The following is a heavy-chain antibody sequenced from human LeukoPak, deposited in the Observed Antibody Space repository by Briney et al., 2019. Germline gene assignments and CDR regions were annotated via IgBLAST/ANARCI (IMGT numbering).Heavy chain of an antibody. J-gene: IGHJ4*02. D-gene: IGHD3-3*01. CDR2: ISGTGGRA. CDR3: ARGLPYYDFWSGYYPDY. V-gene: IGHV3-23*01. CDR1: GFTFSSYA. Sequence: GGSLRLSCAASGFTFSSYAMSWVRQAPGKGLEWVSAISGTGGRAYYADSVKGRFTISRDNSKNTLYLQMNSLRAEDTAVYYCARGLPYYDFWSGYYPDYWGQGTLVTVSS.